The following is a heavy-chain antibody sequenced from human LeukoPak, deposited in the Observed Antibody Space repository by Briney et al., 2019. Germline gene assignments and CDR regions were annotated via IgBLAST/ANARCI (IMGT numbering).Heavy chain of an antibody. CDR2: ISSSSSTI. D-gene: IGHD2-15*01. J-gene: IGHJ4*02. V-gene: IGHV3-48*01. CDR1: GFTFSSYS. Sequence: PGGSLRLSCAASGFTFSSYSMNWVRQAPGKGLEWVSYISSSSSTIYYADSVKGRFTISRDNAKNSLYLQMNSLRAEDTAIYYCARRAGSYSHSYDYWGQGTLVTVSS. CDR3: ARRAGSYSHSYDY.